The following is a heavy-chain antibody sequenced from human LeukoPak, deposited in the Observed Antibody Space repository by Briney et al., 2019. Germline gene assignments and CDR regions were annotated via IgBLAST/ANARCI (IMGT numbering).Heavy chain of an antibody. CDR3: VRQYSSGWTYYYGMDV. V-gene: IGHV6-1*01. Sequence: SQTLSLTCAISGDSVSSNSAAWNWIRQSPSKGLEWLGRTYYRSKWYNDYAVSVKSRIIINPDTSKNQFSLQLNSVTPEDTAVYYCVRQYSSGWTYYYGMDVWGQGTTVTVSS. CDR1: GDSVSSNSAA. CDR2: TYYRSKWYN. J-gene: IGHJ6*02. D-gene: IGHD6-19*01.